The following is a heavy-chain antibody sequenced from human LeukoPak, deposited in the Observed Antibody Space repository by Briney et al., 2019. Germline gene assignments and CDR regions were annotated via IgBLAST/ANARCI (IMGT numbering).Heavy chain of an antibody. CDR2: ISFSVST. CDR3: ARIHGGI. CDR1: GGSITSSPYY. Sequence: SETLSLTCTVSGGSITSSPYYWGWIRQPPGKGLEWIGSISFSVSTFYNPSLESRVTVSRDTSKNQLSLKVNSVTAADTAVYYCARIHGGIWGQGTLVTVSS. V-gene: IGHV4-39*07. J-gene: IGHJ4*02. D-gene: IGHD3-3*02.